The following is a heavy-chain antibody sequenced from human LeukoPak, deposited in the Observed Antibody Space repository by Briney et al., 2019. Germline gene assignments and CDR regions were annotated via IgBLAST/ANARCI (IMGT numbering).Heavy chain of an antibody. Sequence: SETLSLTCTVSGGSISSSSYYWGWIRQPPGKGLEWIGSIYYSGSTYYNPSLKSRVTISVDTSKIQFSLKLSSVTAADTAVYYCAGTYYYTSGSYSNFDYWGQGTLVTISS. CDR3: AGTYYYTSGSYSNFDY. CDR2: IYYSGST. D-gene: IGHD3-10*01. J-gene: IGHJ4*02. CDR1: GGSISSSSYY. V-gene: IGHV4-39*07.